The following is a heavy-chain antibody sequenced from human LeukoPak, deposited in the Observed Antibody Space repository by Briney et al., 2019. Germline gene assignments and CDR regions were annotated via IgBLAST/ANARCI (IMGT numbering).Heavy chain of an antibody. CDR1: GGTFSSYT. Sequence: SVKVSCKASGGTFSSYTITWVRQAPGQGLEWMGGIIPIFGSANCAQKFQGRVTITADESTSTAYMELSSLRSEDTAVYYCATATMVRDVHFDYWGQGTLVTVSS. J-gene: IGHJ4*02. V-gene: IGHV1-69*01. D-gene: IGHD3-10*01. CDR2: IIPIFGSA. CDR3: ATATMVRDVHFDY.